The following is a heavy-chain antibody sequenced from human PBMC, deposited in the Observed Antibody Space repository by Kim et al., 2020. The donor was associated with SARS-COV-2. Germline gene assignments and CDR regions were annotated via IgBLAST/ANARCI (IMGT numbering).Heavy chain of an antibody. J-gene: IGHJ6*02. CDR2: ISGSGGTT. Sequence: GGSLRLSCAASGFTFSSYAMTWVRQAPGRGLEWVSAISGSGGTTFYADSVKGRFTISRDNSKNTLFLQMNSLRAEDTAVYYCARGRQRGNHYYDLDVWGQGTTVTVSS. CDR1: GFTFSSYA. V-gene: IGHV3-23*01. CDR3: ARGRQRGNHYYDLDV. D-gene: IGHD3-10*01.